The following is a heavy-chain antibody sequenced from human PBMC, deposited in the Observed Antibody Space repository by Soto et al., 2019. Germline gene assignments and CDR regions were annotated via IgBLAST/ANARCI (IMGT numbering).Heavy chain of an antibody. CDR1: GFTFSDYY. V-gene: IGHV3-72*01. CDR3: ARDTGASYDY. J-gene: IGHJ4*02. CDR2: SRNKANSYNT. D-gene: IGHD3-10*01. Sequence: EVQLVQSGGGLVQPGGSLRLSCAASGFTFSDYYMDWVRQVPEKGLEWLGRSRNKANSYNTEYASSVKGRFSISRDASMDSMYPQMDSLKSEDSAVYYCARDTGASYDYWGQGALVTVSS.